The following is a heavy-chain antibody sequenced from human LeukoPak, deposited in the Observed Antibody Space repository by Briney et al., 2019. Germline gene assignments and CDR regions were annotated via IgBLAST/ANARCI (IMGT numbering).Heavy chain of an antibody. D-gene: IGHD3-22*01. CDR2: IYYSGST. CDR3: ARGDSSREALDY. Sequence: SETLSLTCTVSGGSISSGGYYWSRIRQHPGTGLEWIGYIYYSGSTYYNPSLKSRVTISVDTSKNQFSLKLSSVTAADTAVYYCARGDSSREALDYWGQGTLVTVSS. V-gene: IGHV4-31*03. CDR1: GGSISSGGYY. J-gene: IGHJ4*02.